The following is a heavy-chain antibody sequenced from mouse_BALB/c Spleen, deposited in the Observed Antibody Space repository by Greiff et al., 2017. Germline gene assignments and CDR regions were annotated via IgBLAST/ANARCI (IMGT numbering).Heavy chain of an antibody. J-gene: IGHJ3*01. D-gene: IGHD1-1*01. CDR1: GFSLSTSGMG. CDR2: IYWDDDK. V-gene: IGHV8-12*01. Sequence: QVTLKESGPGILQPSQTLSLTCSFSGFSLSTSGMGVSWLRQPSGKGLEWLAHIYWDDDKRYNPSLKSRLTISKDTSSNQVFLKITSVDTADTATDYCARGDYGSSPAWFAYWGQGTLVTVSA. CDR3: ARGDYGSSPAWFAY.